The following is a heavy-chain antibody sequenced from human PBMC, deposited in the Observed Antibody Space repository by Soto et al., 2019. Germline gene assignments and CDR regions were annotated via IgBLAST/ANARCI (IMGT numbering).Heavy chain of an antibody. V-gene: IGHV5-51*01. CDR2: IYPGDSET. Sequence: GESLKISCKGSGYNFTTFWIGWVRQMPGKGLEWMGIIYPGDSETKYSPDFEGQVTISADRSTNTAYLQWRSLRASDTAMYYCARLGFPGAIYFDSWGLGTLVTAPQ. J-gene: IGHJ4*02. CDR3: ARLGFPGAIYFDS. CDR1: GYNFTTFW.